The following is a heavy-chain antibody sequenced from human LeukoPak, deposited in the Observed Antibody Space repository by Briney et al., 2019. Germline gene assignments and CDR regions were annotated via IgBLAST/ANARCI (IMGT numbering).Heavy chain of an antibody. V-gene: IGHV4-59*01. CDR3: ARVLGGSGSSGPYYYYYGMDV. D-gene: IGHD3-10*01. Sequence: SGTLSLTCTVSGGSISSYYWSWIRQPPGKGLEWIGYIYYSGSTNYNPSLKSRVTISVDTSKNQFSLKLSSVTAADTAVYYCARVLGGSGSSGPYYYYYGMDVWGQGTTVTVSS. CDR1: GGSISSYY. CDR2: IYYSGST. J-gene: IGHJ6*02.